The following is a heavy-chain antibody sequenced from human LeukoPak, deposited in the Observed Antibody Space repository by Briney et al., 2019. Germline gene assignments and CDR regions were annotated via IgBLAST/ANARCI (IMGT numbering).Heavy chain of an antibody. CDR2: IYYSGST. J-gene: IGHJ4*02. V-gene: IGHV4-39*02. CDR3: ARDAMIVVDYFDY. D-gene: IGHD3-22*01. Sequence: SETLSLTCTVSGGSISSSSYFWGWIRQPPGKGLEWIGSIYYSGSTYYNPSLKSRVTISVDTSKNQFSLKLSSVTAADTAVYYCARDAMIVVDYFDYWGQGTLVTVSS. CDR1: GGSISSSSYF.